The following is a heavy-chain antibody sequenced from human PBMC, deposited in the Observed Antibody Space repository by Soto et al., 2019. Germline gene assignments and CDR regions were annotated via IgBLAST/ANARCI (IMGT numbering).Heavy chain of an antibody. V-gene: IGHV3-23*01. CDR3: AKDEVWNYYDSSGYYFPVDFDY. D-gene: IGHD3-22*01. CDR2: ISGSGGST. J-gene: IGHJ4*02. Sequence: GGSLRLSCAASGFTFSSYAMSWVRQAPGKGLEWVSAISGSGGSTYYADSVKGRFTISRDNSKNTLYLQMNSLRAEDTAVYYCAKDEVWNYYDSSGYYFPVDFDYWGQGTLVTVSS. CDR1: GFTFSSYA.